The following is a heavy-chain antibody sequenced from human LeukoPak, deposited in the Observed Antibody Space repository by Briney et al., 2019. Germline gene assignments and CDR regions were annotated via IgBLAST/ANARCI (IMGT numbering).Heavy chain of an antibody. D-gene: IGHD6-19*01. CDR1: GYTFTSYG. CDR2: ISAYNGNT. Sequence: ASVKVSCQASGYTFTSYGISWVRQAPGQGLEWMGWISAYNGNTNYAQKLQGRVTMTTDTSTSTAYMELRSLRSDDTAVYYCARVGKSSGSSFHFDYWGQGTLVTVSS. V-gene: IGHV1-18*01. J-gene: IGHJ4*02. CDR3: ARVGKSSGSSFHFDY.